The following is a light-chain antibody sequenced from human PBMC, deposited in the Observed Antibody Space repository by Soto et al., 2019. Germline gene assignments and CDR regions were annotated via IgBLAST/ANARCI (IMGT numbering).Light chain of an antibody. CDR2: AAS. V-gene: IGKV1-8*01. J-gene: IGKJ2*01. Sequence: AIRMTQSPSSLSASTGDRVTITCRASQGISSYLAWYQQKPWKAPKLLIYAASTLQSVVPSTFSGSGSGTDFTLTISCLQSEDWATYDCQPYYSYPYTFGQGTKLESK. CDR1: QGISSY. CDR3: QPYYSYPYT.